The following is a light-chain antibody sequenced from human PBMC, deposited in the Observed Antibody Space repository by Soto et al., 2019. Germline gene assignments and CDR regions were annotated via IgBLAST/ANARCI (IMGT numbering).Light chain of an antibody. Sequence: QSVLTQPPSASGTHGQRVTISCSGRSSNIGANPVNWYQQLPGMAPTVLIYSNDQRPSGVPDRFSGSKSGTSASLAISGLQSEDEADYYCATWDDSVYGPVFGGGTKLTVL. V-gene: IGLV1-44*01. J-gene: IGLJ2*01. CDR3: ATWDDSVYGPV. CDR2: SND. CDR1: SSNIGANP.